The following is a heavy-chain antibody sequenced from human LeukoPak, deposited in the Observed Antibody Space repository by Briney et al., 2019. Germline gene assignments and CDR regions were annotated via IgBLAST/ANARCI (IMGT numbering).Heavy chain of an antibody. CDR1: GFTFSRYW. CDR2: IKEDGSEK. J-gene: IGHJ4*02. CDR3: ASFRVIRDPTSSFDY. Sequence: GGSLRLSCAASGFTFSRYWMSWVRQAPGKGLEWVANIKEDGSEKYYVDSVKGRFTISRDNAKNSLYLQMNSLRVEDTAVYYCASFRVIRDPTSSFDYWGQGTLVTVSS. V-gene: IGHV3-7*02. D-gene: IGHD2-2*01.